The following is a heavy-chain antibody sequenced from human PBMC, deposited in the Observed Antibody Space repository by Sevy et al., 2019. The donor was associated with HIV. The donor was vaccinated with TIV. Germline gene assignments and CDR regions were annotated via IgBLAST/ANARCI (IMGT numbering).Heavy chain of an antibody. CDR1: GFTFSSYS. V-gene: IGHV3-48*01. CDR2: ISSSSSTI. D-gene: IGHD2-21*01. J-gene: IGHJ6*02. CDR3: ARAGGDTAYAMDV. Sequence: GGSLRLSCAASGFTFSSYSMNWVRQAPGKGLEWVSYISSSSSTILNADSVKGRFTISRDNAKNSLFLQMNSLRGEDTAVYYCARAGGDTAYAMDVWGQGTTVTVSS.